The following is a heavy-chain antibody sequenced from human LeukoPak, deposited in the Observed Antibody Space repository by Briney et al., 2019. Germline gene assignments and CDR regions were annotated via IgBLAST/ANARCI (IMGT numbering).Heavy chain of an antibody. CDR3: ARAAVAAIWFDS. CDR2: IYYSGST. Sequence: PSETLSLTCTVSGGSMSSYYWSWIRQPPGKGLEWIAYIYYSGSTNYNPSLKSRLTITVDTSKNQFSLKLSSVTAADTAVYYRARAAVAAIWFDSGGQGTLVTVSS. D-gene: IGHD1-26*01. V-gene: IGHV4-59*01. J-gene: IGHJ5*01. CDR1: GGSMSSYY.